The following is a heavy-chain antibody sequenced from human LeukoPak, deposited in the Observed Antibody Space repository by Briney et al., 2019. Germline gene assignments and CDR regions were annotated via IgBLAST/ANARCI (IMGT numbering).Heavy chain of an antibody. D-gene: IGHD6-13*01. J-gene: IGHJ4*02. Sequence: PGGSLRLSCVASGFPFSSYWMTWVRQAPGKGLEWVANIKQDGSKKSYVDSVMGRFTISRDNAKNSLYLQMNSLRAEDTAVYYCARAYSSSWPHFDYWGQGTLVTVSS. CDR2: IKQDGSKK. CDR3: ARAYSSSWPHFDY. V-gene: IGHV3-7*01. CDR1: GFPFSSYW.